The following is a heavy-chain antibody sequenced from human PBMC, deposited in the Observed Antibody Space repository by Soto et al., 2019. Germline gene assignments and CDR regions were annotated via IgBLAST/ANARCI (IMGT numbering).Heavy chain of an antibody. J-gene: IGHJ4*02. Sequence: GGSLRLSCAASGFTYSNYAMGWVRQAPGKGLEWVSAIGGGGITTYYADSVTGRFTMSRDNSKNTVFLQMNTLSDEDTAFYYCAKGSGGYRPYYFDSWGQGTLVTVSS. V-gene: IGHV3-23*01. D-gene: IGHD5-18*01. CDR2: IGGGGITT. CDR3: AKGSGGYRPYYFDS. CDR1: GFTYSNYA.